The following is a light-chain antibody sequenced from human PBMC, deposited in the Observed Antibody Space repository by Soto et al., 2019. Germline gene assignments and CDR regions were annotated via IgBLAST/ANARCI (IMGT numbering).Light chain of an antibody. CDR3: QQYGSPLT. CDR1: QSVSSSY. V-gene: IGKV3-20*01. J-gene: IGKJ4*01. Sequence: EIVLTQSPGTLSLSPGERATLSCRASQSVSSSYLAWYQQKPGQAPRLLIYGASRRATGIPDRFSGSGSGTDFTLTIRRLEPEDFKVYYCQQYGSPLTFGGGTQVELK. CDR2: GAS.